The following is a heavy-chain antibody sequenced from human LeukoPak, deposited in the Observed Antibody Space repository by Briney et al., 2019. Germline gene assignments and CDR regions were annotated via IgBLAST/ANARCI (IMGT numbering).Heavy chain of an antibody. V-gene: IGHV1-69*05. D-gene: IGHD5-12*01. CDR3: ARTDIVATITRDFDY. J-gene: IGHJ4*02. Sequence: SVKVSCKASGGTFSSYAISWVRQAPGQGLEWMGRIIPIFGTANCAQKFQGRVTITTDESTSTAYMELSSLRSKDTAVYYCARTDIVATITRDFDYWGQGTLVTVSS. CDR2: IIPIFGTA. CDR1: GGTFSSYA.